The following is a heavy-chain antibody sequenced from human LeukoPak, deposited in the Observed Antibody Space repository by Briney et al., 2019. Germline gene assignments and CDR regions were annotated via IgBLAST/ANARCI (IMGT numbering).Heavy chain of an antibody. V-gene: IGHV3-53*01. CDR1: GFTVSSNY. Sequence: GGSLRLSCTASGFTVSSNYMSWVRQAPGKGLEWVSVTYSGGSTYYADSVKGRFTISRDNSKNTLYLQMNSLRAEDTAVYYCARDLYGAERGYWGQGTLVTVSS. J-gene: IGHJ4*02. CDR2: TYSGGST. CDR3: ARDLYGAERGY. D-gene: IGHD4-17*01.